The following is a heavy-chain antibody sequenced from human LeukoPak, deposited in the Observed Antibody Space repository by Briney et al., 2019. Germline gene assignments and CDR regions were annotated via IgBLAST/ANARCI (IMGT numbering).Heavy chain of an antibody. CDR2: IYTSGST. Sequence: SETLSLTCTVSGVSITSYYWTWTRQPAGKGLEWIGRIYTSGSTNYNPSLKSRVTMSVDTSKKQFSLKLTSVTAADTAVYYCARDVEASNFWTGYSHWGQGSLVTVSS. CDR3: ARDVEASNFWTGYSH. CDR1: GVSITSYY. J-gene: IGHJ4*02. V-gene: IGHV4-4*07. D-gene: IGHD3/OR15-3a*01.